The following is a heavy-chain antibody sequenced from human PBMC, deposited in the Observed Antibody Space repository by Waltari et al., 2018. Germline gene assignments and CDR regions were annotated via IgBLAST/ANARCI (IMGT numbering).Heavy chain of an antibody. Sequence: QVQLVESGGGVVQPGRSLRLSCAASGFTFSSYGMHWVRQAPGKGLEWVAVLWYDGSNKYYAASVNGRFTISRDNSKNALYLQMNSLRAEDTAMYYCAKDWGYNWNLVAYWGQGTLVTVSS. J-gene: IGHJ4*02. V-gene: IGHV3-30*18. D-gene: IGHD1-7*01. CDR3: AKDWGYNWNLVAY. CDR2: LWYDGSNK. CDR1: GFTFSSYG.